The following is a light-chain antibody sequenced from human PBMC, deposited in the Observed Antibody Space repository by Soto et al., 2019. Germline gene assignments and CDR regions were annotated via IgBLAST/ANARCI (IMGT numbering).Light chain of an antibody. CDR1: QSISKW. V-gene: IGKV1-5*01. Sequence: IQLTQSPSTLSASVVDRVVITCLASQSISKWLAWYQQKPGRAPNFLIYDASTLESGVPSRFSGSGSGTEFTLTITNLQPDDFATFYCQQYSTFPRTFGQGTKVDIK. J-gene: IGKJ1*01. CDR3: QQYSTFPRT. CDR2: DAS.